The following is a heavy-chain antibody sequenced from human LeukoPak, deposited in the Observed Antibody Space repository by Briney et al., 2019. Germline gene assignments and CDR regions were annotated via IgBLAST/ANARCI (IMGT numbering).Heavy chain of an antibody. J-gene: IGHJ5*02. D-gene: IGHD2-21*02. CDR2: ISSSSSYI. CDR1: GFTFSSYS. CDR3: GRGVVTAIQGWFDP. Sequence: GGSLRLSCAASGFTFSSYSMNWVRQAPGKGLEWVSSISSSSSYIYYADSVKGRFTISRDNAKNPLYLQMNSLRAEDTAVYYWGRGVVTAIQGWFDPWGQGTLVTVPS. V-gene: IGHV3-21*01.